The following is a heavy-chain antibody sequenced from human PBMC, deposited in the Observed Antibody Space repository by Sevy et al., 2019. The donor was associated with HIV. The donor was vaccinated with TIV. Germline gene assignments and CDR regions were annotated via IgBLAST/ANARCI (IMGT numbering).Heavy chain of an antibody. Sequence: GGSLRLSCAASGFTVSSNYMSWVRQAPGKGLEWVSVIYSGGSTYYADSVKGRFTISRDNSKNTLYLQMNSLRAEDTAVYYCARDSLGVPAAMGYYYYGMDVWGQGPTVTVSS. D-gene: IGHD2-2*01. V-gene: IGHV3-53*01. CDR3: ARDSLGVPAAMGYYYYGMDV. J-gene: IGHJ6*02. CDR2: IYSGGST. CDR1: GFTVSSNY.